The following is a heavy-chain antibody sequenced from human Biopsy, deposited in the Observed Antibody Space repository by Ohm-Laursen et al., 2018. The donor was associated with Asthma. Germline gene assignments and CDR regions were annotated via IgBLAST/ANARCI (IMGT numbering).Heavy chain of an antibody. J-gene: IGHJ4*02. CDR2: IIPIFGTT. V-gene: IGHV1-69*13. CDR3: AKRRGYSGHDNDY. D-gene: IGHD5-12*01. Sequence: SVKVSCKASGGTFNYAITWVRQAPGQGLEWMGGIIPIFGTTNYAQKFKGRVTITADESSSTAYMELSSLRTEDTAVYYSAKRRGYSGHDNDYWGQGTLVTVSS. CDR1: GGTFNYA.